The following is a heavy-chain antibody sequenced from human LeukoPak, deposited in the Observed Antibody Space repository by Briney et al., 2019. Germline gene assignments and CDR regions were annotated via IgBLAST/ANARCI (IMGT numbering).Heavy chain of an antibody. Sequence: GASVKVSFKASGYTFTNYGISWVRQAPGQGLEWMGWISAYNGNTNYAQKLQGRITLTTDTSTNTAYMELRSLRSDDTAVYYCAREYYYGSGSSYKDYWGQGTLVTVSS. V-gene: IGHV1-18*01. D-gene: IGHD3-10*01. CDR1: GYTFTNYG. CDR3: AREYYYGSGSSYKDY. J-gene: IGHJ4*02. CDR2: ISAYNGNT.